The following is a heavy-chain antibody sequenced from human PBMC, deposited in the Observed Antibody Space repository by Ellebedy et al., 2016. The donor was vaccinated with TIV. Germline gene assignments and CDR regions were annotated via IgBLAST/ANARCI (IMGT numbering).Heavy chain of an antibody. CDR1: GFAFSSYW. CDR3: ASGVGKVTILRTEYFDY. V-gene: IGHV3-74*01. CDR2: IKSDGSTT. Sequence: PGGSLRLSCAASGFAFSSYWMHWVRQAPGKGLVWVSRIKSDGSTTSYADSVKGRFTISRDNAKNTLFLRMNGLRAEDTAVYYCASGVGKVTILRTEYFDYWGQGTLVTVSS. J-gene: IGHJ4*02. D-gene: IGHD3-3*01.